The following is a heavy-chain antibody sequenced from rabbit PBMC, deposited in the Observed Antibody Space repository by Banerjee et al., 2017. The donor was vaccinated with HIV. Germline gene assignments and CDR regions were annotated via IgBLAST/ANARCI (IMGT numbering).Heavy chain of an antibody. D-gene: IGHD4-2*01. CDR3: ARDAGYAGSNL. V-gene: IGHV1S45*01. J-gene: IGHJ4*01. Sequence: QEQLVESGGGLVQPEGSLTLTCTASGFSFSSTYYMCWVRQAPGKGLEWIGYIDPLFNNTYYATWVNGRFTISSHNAQNTLYLQLNSLTAADTATYFCARDAGYAGSNLWGPGTLVTVS. CDR2: IDPLFNNT. CDR1: GFSFSSTYY.